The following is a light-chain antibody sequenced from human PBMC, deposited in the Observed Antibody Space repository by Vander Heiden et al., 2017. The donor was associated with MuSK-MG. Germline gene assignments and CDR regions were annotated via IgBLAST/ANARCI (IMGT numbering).Light chain of an antibody. V-gene: IGLV2-14*01. Sequence: SALTQPSSVSGSSGQTITISCTGTTSDIGAYNYVSWYQQHPGTAPKLLIYDVGNRPAGVSNRFSGSKSGNTASLTISGLQAEDEALYYCDSFTSSTTVVFGGGTKLTVL. CDR3: DSFTSSTTVV. CDR1: TSDIGAYNY. J-gene: IGLJ2*01. CDR2: DVG.